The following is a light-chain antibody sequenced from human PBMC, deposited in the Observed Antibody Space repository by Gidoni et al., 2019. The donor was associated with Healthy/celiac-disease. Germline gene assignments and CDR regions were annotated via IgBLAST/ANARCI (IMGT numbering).Light chain of an antibody. V-gene: IGKV1-39*01. CDR3: QQSYSTPLFT. J-gene: IGKJ3*01. CDR1: QSISSY. CDR2: AAS. Sequence: DIQMTQSPSSLSASVGDRVTITCRASQSISSYLNWYQQKPGKAPKLLIYAASSLQSRVPSRFSGSGSGTDVTLTISSLQPEDFATYYCQQSYSTPLFTFGPGTKVEIK.